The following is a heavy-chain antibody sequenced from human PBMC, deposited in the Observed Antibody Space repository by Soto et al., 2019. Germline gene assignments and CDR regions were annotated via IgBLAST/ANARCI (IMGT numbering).Heavy chain of an antibody. Sequence: ASVKVSCKASGYTFTSYGISWVRQAPGQGLEWMGWISAYNGNTNYAQKLQGRVTMTTDTSTSTAYMELRSLRSDDTAVYYCARNRNSGYDWTSVNWFDPWGHGTLVTVSS. J-gene: IGHJ5*02. CDR1: GYTFTSYG. V-gene: IGHV1-18*01. CDR3: ARNRNSGYDWTSVNWFDP. D-gene: IGHD5-12*01. CDR2: ISAYNGNT.